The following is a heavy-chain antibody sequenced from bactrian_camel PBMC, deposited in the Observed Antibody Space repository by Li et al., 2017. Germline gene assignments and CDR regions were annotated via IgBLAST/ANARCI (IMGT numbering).Heavy chain of an antibody. V-gene: IGHV3S53*01. J-gene: IGHJ6*01. CDR3: VREQKSGDYAPAFGY. Sequence: VQLVESGGGSVQAGGSLTLSCSASGVTYSSNPYNWNCMGWFRQAAGKEREWISIINSDGPMTYEDSVKGRFTISRDNAKNTVYLQMNSLKPEDTAVYYCVREQKSGDYAPAFGYWGQGTQVTVS. CDR2: INSDGPM. CDR1: GVTYSSNPYNWNC. D-gene: IGHD4*01.